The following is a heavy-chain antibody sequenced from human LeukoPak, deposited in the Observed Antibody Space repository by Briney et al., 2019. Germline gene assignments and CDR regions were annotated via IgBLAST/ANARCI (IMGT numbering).Heavy chain of an antibody. Sequence: GGSLRLSCAASGFTFSSYSMNWVRQAPGKGLEWVSSISSSSSYIYSADSLKGRFTISRDNAKKSLYLQMNSLRAEDTAVYYCARDSMVRGEAGRYYYMDVWGKGTTVTISS. J-gene: IGHJ6*03. V-gene: IGHV3-21*01. CDR2: ISSSSSYI. CDR3: ARDSMVRGEAGRYYYMDV. D-gene: IGHD3-10*01. CDR1: GFTFSSYS.